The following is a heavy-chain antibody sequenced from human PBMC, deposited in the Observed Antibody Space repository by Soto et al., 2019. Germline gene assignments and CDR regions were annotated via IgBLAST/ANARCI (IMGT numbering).Heavy chain of an antibody. V-gene: IGHV1-58*01. J-gene: IGHJ4*02. CDR3: AAPSPYYDFWSGYPNFDY. D-gene: IGHD3-3*01. CDR2: IVVGSGNT. CDR1: GFTFTSSA. Sequence: ASVKVSCKASGFTFTSSAVQWVRQARGQRLEWIGWIVVGSGNTNYAQKFQERVTIIRDMSTSTAYMELSSLRSEDTAVYYCAAPSPYYDFWSGYPNFDYWGQGTLVTVSS.